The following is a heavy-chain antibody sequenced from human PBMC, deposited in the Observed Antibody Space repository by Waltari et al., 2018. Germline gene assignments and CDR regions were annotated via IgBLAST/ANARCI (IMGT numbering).Heavy chain of an antibody. J-gene: IGHJ4*02. CDR2: LNSDGSRT. CDR3: ARGSQYYYDSSGYAYDY. Sequence: EVQLVESGGGLVQPGGSLRLSCAASGFTFSNYWMHWVRQAPGQGLVWVSRLNSDGSRTSYADSVKGRFTISRDNAKNTLYLQMNSLRAEDTAVYYCARGSQYYYDSSGYAYDYWGQGTLVTVSS. V-gene: IGHV3-74*01. CDR1: GFTFSNYW. D-gene: IGHD3-22*01.